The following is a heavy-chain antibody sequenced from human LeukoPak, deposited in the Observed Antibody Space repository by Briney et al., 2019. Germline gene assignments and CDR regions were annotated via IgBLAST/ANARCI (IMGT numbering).Heavy chain of an antibody. CDR3: ARDLGGYYFAWFDP. V-gene: IGHV1-18*01. CDR1: GYTFTSYG. CDR2: ISAYNGNT. Sequence: ASVKVSCTASGYTFTSYGISWVRQAPGQGLEWMGWISAYNGNTNYAQKLQGRVTMTTDTSTSTAYMELRSLRSDDTAVYYCARDLGGYYFAWFDPWGQGTLVTVSS. J-gene: IGHJ5*02. D-gene: IGHD1-26*01.